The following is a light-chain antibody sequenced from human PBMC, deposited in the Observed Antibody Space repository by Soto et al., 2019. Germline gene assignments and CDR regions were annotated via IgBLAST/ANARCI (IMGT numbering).Light chain of an antibody. J-gene: IGKJ1*01. CDR3: MQALQSPPWT. CDR1: HSLLHSNGYNY. CDR2: LGS. Sequence: DIVMTQSPLSLPVTTGEPASISCRSSHSLLHSNGYNYLNWFVQKPGQSPQLLIYLGSGRASGVPGRISGSGSGTDFTLKISRVEADDVGIYYCMQALQSPPWTFGQGTKVDIK. V-gene: IGKV2-28*01.